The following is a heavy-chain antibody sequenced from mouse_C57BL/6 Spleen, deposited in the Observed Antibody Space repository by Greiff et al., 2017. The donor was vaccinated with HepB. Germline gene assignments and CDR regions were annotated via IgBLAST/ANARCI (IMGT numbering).Heavy chain of an antibody. CDR2: IDPSDSYT. Sequence: VQLQQPGAELVKPGASVKLSCKASGYTFTSYWMQWVKQRPGQGLEWIGEIDPSDSYTNYNQKFKGKATLTVDTSSSTAYMQLSSLTSEDSAVYYCARKGYLAWFAYWGQGTLVTVSA. V-gene: IGHV1-50*01. CDR3: ARKGYLAWFAY. D-gene: IGHD5-1*01. CDR1: GYTFTSYW. J-gene: IGHJ3*01.